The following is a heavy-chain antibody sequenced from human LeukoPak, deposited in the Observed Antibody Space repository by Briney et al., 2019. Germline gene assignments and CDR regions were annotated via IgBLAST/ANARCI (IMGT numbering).Heavy chain of an antibody. V-gene: IGHV3-21*01. D-gene: IGHD6-19*01. Sequence: PGGSLRLSCAASGFTFTTYSMNWVRQAPGKEPEWVPAVSSSSDYIYYADSVRGRFTISRDNAKNSLYLQMSSLRAEDTAVYYCARDDIAVAGTELDYWGQGTLVTVSS. CDR3: ARDDIAVAGTELDY. J-gene: IGHJ4*02. CDR2: VSSSSDYI. CDR1: GFTFTTYS.